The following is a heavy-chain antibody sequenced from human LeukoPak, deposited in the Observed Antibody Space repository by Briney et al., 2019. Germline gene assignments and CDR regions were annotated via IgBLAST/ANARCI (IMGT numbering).Heavy chain of an antibody. V-gene: IGHV1-69*05. D-gene: IGHD1-1*01. J-gene: IGHJ5*02. CDR2: IIPIFGTA. CDR3: ARVRRRGDRFDP. Sequence: ASVKVSCKASGGTFSSYAISWVRQAPGQGLEWMGGIIPIFGTANYAQKFQGRVTMTSNASITTAYMELSSLKSEDTAVYYCARVRRRGDRFDPWGQGTLVTVSS. CDR1: GGTFSSYA.